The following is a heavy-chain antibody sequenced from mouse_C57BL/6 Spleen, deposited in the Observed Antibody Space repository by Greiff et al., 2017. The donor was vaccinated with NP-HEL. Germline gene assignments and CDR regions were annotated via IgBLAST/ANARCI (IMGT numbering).Heavy chain of an antibody. J-gene: IGHJ2*01. CDR3: VRHEWDGGFDY. CDR2: IRSKSNNYAT. V-gene: IGHV10-1*01. D-gene: IGHD4-1*01. Sequence: VQLKESGGGLVQPKGSLKLSCAASGFSFNTYAMNWVRQAPGKGLEWVARIRSKSNNYATYYADSVKDRFTISRDDSESMLYLQMNNLKTEDTAMYYCVRHEWDGGFDYWGQGTTLTVSS. CDR1: GFSFNTYA.